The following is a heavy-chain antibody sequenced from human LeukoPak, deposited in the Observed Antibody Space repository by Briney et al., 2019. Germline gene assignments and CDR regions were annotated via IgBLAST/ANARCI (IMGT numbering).Heavy chain of an antibody. D-gene: IGHD3-10*01. CDR3: ASSKAMVRGVILDY. V-gene: IGHV3-64*01. Sequence: PGGSLRLSCAASGFTFSSYAMHWVRQAPGKGLEYVSAISSNGGSTYYANSVKGRFTISRDNSKNTLYLQMNSLRAEDTAVYYCASSKAMVRGVILDYWGQGTLVTVSS. CDR1: GFTFSSYA. CDR2: ISSNGGST. J-gene: IGHJ4*02.